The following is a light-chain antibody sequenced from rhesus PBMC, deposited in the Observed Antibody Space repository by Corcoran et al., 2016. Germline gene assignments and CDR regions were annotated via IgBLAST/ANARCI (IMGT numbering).Light chain of an antibody. CDR1: NSNVGSSP. CDR2: SNT. CDR3: ASWDDGRLGYI. J-gene: IGLJ1*01. Sequence: QSVLTQPPSASEAAKKSVTISCSGSNSNVGSSPVFWFQQVPGTAPKLLIYSNTLRPSGVSDRFSGSKSGTSASLAISGLQTVDEADYYCASWDDGRLGYIFGGGTRLTVL. V-gene: IGLV1-60*01.